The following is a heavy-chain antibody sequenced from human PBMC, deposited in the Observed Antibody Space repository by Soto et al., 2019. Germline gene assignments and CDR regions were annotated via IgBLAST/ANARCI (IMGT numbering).Heavy chain of an antibody. Sequence: SETLSLTFAVYGGSFSGYYWSWIRQPPGKGLEWIGEINHSGSTNYNPSLKSRVTISVDTSKNQFSLKLSSVTAEDTAVYYCAKGRKDTAMVLVDFDYWGQGTLVTVSS. CDR3: AKGRKDTAMVLVDFDY. V-gene: IGHV4-34*01. D-gene: IGHD5-18*01. CDR2: INHSGST. CDR1: GGSFSGYY. J-gene: IGHJ4*02.